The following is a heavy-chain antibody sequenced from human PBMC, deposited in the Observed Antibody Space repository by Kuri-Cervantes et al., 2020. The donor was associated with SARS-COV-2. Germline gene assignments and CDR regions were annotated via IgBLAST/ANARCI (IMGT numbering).Heavy chain of an antibody. J-gene: IGHJ4*02. CDR1: GGSISHYY. D-gene: IGHD2-2*02. Sequence: ESLKISCTVSGGSISHYYWSWTRQPPGKGLEWIGYIYSIRSTKYNPSLKSRVTISGDTSKNQFSLKLSSVTAADTAVYYCARQSGYCSSTSCYRPFSFWGQGTLVTVSS. CDR2: IYSIRST. CDR3: ARQSGYCSSTSCYRPFSF. V-gene: IGHV4-59*08.